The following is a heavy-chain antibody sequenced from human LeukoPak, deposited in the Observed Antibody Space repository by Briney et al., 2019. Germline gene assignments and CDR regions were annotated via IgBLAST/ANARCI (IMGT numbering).Heavy chain of an antibody. CDR2: ISSNGGST. CDR1: GFTFSSYA. D-gene: IGHD3-3*01. Sequence: PGGSPRLSCAASGFTFSSYAMHWVRQAPGKGLEYVSAISSNGGSTYYANSVKGRFTISRDNSKNTLYLQMGSLRAEDMAVYYCARGGLHYDFWSGYGIYFDYWGQGTLVTVSS. CDR3: ARGGLHYDFWSGYGIYFDY. J-gene: IGHJ4*02. V-gene: IGHV3-64*01.